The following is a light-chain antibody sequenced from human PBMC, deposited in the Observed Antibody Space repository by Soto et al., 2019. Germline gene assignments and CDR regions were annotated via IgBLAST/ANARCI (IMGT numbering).Light chain of an antibody. Sequence: DIQMTQSPSSLSASVGDRVTITCRASQGISNYLAWYQQKPGKVPKLLIYAASTLQSGVPSRFSDSGSGTDFTLTISSLQPEDVATYYCQKYNSALSWTFGQGTKV. J-gene: IGKJ1*01. CDR1: QGISNY. CDR3: QKYNSALSWT. CDR2: AAS. V-gene: IGKV1-27*01.